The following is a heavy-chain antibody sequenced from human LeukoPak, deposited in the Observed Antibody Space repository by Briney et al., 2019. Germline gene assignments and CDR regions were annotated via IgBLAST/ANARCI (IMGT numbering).Heavy chain of an antibody. CDR3: ARQVYSFGYYYFDY. J-gene: IGHJ4*02. V-gene: IGHV4-34*01. D-gene: IGHD5-18*01. Sequence: SETLSLTCAVYGGSFSGYYWSWIRQPPGKGLEWIGEINHSGSTNYNPSLKSRVTISVDMSKNQFSLRLSSVTAADTAVYYCARQVYSFGYYYFDYWGQGTLVTVSS. CDR2: INHSGST. CDR1: GGSFSGYY.